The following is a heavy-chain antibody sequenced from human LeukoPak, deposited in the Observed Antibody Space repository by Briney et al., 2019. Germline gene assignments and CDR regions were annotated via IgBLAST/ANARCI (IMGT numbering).Heavy chain of an antibody. Sequence: GGSLRLSCAASGFTFSIYSMNWVRQAPGKGLEWVSSISSSSSYIYYADSVKGRFTISRDNAKNSLYLQMNSLRAEDTAVYYCASQRRVTAAAWGQGTLVTVSS. CDR3: ASQRRVTAAA. CDR2: ISSSSSYI. CDR1: GFTFSIYS. V-gene: IGHV3-21*01. J-gene: IGHJ4*02. D-gene: IGHD6-13*01.